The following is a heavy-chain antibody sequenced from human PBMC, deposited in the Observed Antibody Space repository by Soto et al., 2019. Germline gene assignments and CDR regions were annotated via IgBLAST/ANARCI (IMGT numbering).Heavy chain of an antibody. CDR2: IYYSGST. J-gene: IGHJ4*02. V-gene: IGHV4-61*01. D-gene: IGHD3-3*01. CDR1: GGSVSSGSYY. Sequence: QVQLQESGPGLVKPSETLSLTCTVSGGSVSSGSYYWSWIRQPPGKGLEWIGYIYYSGSTNYNPSLKSRVTISVDTSKNQFPLKLSSVTAADTAVYYCARVGGYDFWSGYRWIDYWGQGTLVTVSS. CDR3: ARVGGYDFWSGYRWIDY.